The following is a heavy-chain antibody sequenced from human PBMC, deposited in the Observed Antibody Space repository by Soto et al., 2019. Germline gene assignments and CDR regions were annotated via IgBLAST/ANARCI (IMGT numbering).Heavy chain of an antibody. D-gene: IGHD3-22*01. CDR3: ARDYYTGFYYYYYYMDV. J-gene: IGHJ6*03. Sequence: ASVKVSFKASGYTFTSYAMHWVRQAPGQRLEWMGRINAGNGNTKYSQKFQGRVTITRDTSASTAYMELSSLRSEDTAVYYCARDYYTGFYYYYYYMDVWGKGTTVTVPS. V-gene: IGHV1-3*01. CDR1: GYTFTSYA. CDR2: INAGNGNT.